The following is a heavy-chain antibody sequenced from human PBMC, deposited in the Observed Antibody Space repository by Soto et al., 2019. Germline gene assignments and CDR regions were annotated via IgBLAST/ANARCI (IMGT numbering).Heavy chain of an antibody. CDR1: GYTFTSYY. CDR2: INPSGGST. Sequence: ASVKVSCKASGYTFTSYYMHWVRQAPGQGLEWMGIINPSGGSTSYAQKFQGRVTMTRDTSRSTVYMELSSLRSEDTAVYYCARRRGQITGYGSGIPPYYYYYGMDVWGQGTTVTVSS. D-gene: IGHD3-10*01. J-gene: IGHJ6*02. V-gene: IGHV1-46*01. CDR3: ARRRGQITGYGSGIPPYYYYYGMDV.